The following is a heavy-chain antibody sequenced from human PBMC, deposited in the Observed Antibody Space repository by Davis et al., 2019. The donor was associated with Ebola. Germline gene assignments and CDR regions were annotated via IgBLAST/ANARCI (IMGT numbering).Heavy chain of an antibody. J-gene: IGHJ6*02. CDR3: AKDQVPAAIWYHGMDV. D-gene: IGHD2-2*02. Sequence: GESLKISCAASGFTFSRNGMHWVRQAPGKGLEWVAIIRYDGSNKYYADSVKGRFTISRDNSKNTLYLQMNSLRAEDTAVYYCAKDQVPAAIWYHGMDVWGQGTTVTVSS. V-gene: IGHV3-30*02. CDR2: IRYDGSNK. CDR1: GFTFSRNG.